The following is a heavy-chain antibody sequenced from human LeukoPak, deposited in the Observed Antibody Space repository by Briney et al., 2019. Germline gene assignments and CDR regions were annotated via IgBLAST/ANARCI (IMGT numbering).Heavy chain of an antibody. D-gene: IGHD5-18*01. J-gene: IGHJ5*02. CDR3: ARGRDVDTARRNWFDP. Sequence: PSETLSLTCTVSADSIGNYYWSWIRQPPGKGLEWIGSIYYSGSTYYNPSLKSRVTISVDTSKNQFSLKLSSVTAADTAVYYCARGRDVDTARRNWFDPWGQGTLVTVSS. V-gene: IGHV4-38-2*02. CDR1: ADSIGNYY. CDR2: IYYSGST.